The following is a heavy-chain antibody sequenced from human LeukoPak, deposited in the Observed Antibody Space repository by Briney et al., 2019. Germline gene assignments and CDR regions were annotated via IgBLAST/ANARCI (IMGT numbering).Heavy chain of an antibody. CDR1: GGSLSSSSHY. V-gene: IGHV4-39*01. CDR2: TYHRGST. J-gene: IGHJ4*02. D-gene: IGHD3-10*01. Sequence: SETLSLTCTISGGSLSSSSHYWGWIRQPPGTGLEWIGITYHRGSTYYNPSLKSRVTISVDTSKNQFSLKLSSVSAADTAVYYCARGPAGIGYSDYWGQGTLVNVPS. CDR3: ARGPAGIGYSDY.